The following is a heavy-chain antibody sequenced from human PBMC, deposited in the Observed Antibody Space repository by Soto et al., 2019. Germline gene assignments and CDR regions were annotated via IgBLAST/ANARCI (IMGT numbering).Heavy chain of an antibody. CDR1: GYTFTSYG. J-gene: IGHJ4*02. CDR3: ARAPRLLPRGYYFDY. D-gene: IGHD2-21*01. V-gene: IGHV1-18*01. Sequence: AASVKVSCKASGYTFTSYGISWVRQAPGQGLEWMGWISAYNGNTNYAQKLQGRLTMTTDTSTSTAYMELRSLRSDDTAVYYCARAPRLLPRGYYFDYWGQGTLVTVSS. CDR2: ISAYNGNT.